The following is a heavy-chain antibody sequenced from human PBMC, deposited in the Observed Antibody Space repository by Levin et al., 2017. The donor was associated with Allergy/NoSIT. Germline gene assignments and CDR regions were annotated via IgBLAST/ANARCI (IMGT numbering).Heavy chain of an antibody. V-gene: IGHV4-30-2*01. J-gene: IGHJ6*02. CDR3: ARLVMGYHHGMDV. D-gene: IGHD3-22*01. CDR1: GGSISSGGYS. CDR2: IYHSGST. Sequence: SETLSLTCAVSGGSISSGGYSWSWIRQPPGKGLEWIGYIYHSGSTYYNPYLKSRVTISVDRSKNQFSLKLSSVTAADTAVYYCARLVMGYHHGMDVWGQGTTVTVSS.